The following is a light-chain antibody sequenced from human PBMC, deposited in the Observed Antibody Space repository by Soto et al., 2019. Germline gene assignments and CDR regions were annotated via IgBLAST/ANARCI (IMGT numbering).Light chain of an antibody. Sequence: DIQMTQSPSTLSASVGDRVTITCRASQSISTWLAWYQQKPGKAPKLLIGRASTLEIGVPSRFSGSGSGTEFTLTISSLQPDDFATYYCLQYNSDSRTFGQGTKVEV. CDR1: QSISTW. V-gene: IGKV1-5*03. CDR3: LQYNSDSRT. J-gene: IGKJ1*01. CDR2: RAS.